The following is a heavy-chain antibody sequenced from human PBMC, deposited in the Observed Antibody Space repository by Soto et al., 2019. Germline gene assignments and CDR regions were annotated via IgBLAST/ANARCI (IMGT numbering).Heavy chain of an antibody. V-gene: IGHV5-51*01. J-gene: IGHJ3*02. CDR3: ARHKSRLGGAFDI. CDR2: IYPGDSDT. Sequence: GESLKIYCKGSGYSFTSYWIGWVRQMPGKGLEWMGVIYPGDSDTRYSPSFQGQVTISADKSISTAYLQWSSLKASDTAMYYCARHKSRLGGAFDIWGQGTMVTVSS. D-gene: IGHD3-16*01. CDR1: GYSFTSYW.